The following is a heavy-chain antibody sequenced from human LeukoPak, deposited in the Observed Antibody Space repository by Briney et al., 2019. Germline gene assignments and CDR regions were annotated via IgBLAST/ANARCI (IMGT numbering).Heavy chain of an antibody. J-gene: IGHJ4*02. CDR3: ARHPNRARYHDIVVVVAATLPDY. Sequence: GESLKISCQGSGYSFTSYWIGWVRQMPGKGLEWMGIIYPGDSDTRYSPSFQGQVTISADKSISTAYLQWSSLKASDTAMYYCARHPNRARYHDIVVVVAATLPDYWGQGTLVTVSS. V-gene: IGHV5-51*01. CDR1: GYSFTSYW. CDR2: IYPGDSDT. D-gene: IGHD2-15*01.